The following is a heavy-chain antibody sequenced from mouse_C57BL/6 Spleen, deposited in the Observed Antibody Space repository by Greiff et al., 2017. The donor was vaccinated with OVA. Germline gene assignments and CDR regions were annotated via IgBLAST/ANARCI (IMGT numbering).Heavy chain of an antibody. CDR1: GYAFSSSW. CDR3: ARYGNDGY. Sequence: LQESGPELVKPGASVKISCKASGYAFSSSWMNWVKQRPGKGLEWIGRIYPGDGDTNYNGKFKGKATLTADKSSSTAYMQLSSLTSEDSAVYFCARYGNDGYWGQGTTLTVSS. V-gene: IGHV1-82*01. J-gene: IGHJ2*01. D-gene: IGHD2-2*01. CDR2: IYPGDGDT.